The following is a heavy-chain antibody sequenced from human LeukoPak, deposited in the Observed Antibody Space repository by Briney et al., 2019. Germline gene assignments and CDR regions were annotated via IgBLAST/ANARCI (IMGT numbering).Heavy chain of an antibody. V-gene: IGHV3-21*01. CDR3: AREVQQLDYCYYGMDV. J-gene: IGHJ6*02. Sequence: GGSLRLSCAASGFTFSSYSMNWVRQAPGKGLEWVSSISSSSSYIYYADSVKGRFTISRDNAKNSLYLQMNSLRAEDTAVYYCAREVQQLDYCYYGMDVWGRGTTVTVSS. CDR1: GFTFSSYS. CDR2: ISSSSSYI. D-gene: IGHD6-13*01.